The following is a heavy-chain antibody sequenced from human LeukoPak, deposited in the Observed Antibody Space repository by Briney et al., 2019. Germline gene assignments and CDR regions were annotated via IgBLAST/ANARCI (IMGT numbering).Heavy chain of an antibody. CDR3: ACRVVRITGTTTHYYYGMDV. CDR2: ISGSGGST. V-gene: IGHV3-23*01. D-gene: IGHD1-7*01. Sequence: GGSLRLSCAASGFTFSSYSMNWVRQAPGKGLEWVSAISGSGGSTYYADSVKGRFTISRDNSKNTLYLQMNSLRAEDTAVYYCACRVVRITGTTTHYYYGMDVWGQGTTVTVSS. CDR1: GFTFSSYS. J-gene: IGHJ6*02.